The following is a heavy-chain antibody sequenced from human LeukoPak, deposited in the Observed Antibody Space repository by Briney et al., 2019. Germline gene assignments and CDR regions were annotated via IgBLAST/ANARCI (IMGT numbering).Heavy chain of an antibody. D-gene: IGHD3-3*01. CDR1: GFTFSDYY. V-gene: IGHV3-11*04. CDR2: ISSSGSTI. CDR3: AGDSPPNDFWSGYSLDV. Sequence: PGGSLRLSCAASGFTFSDYYMSWIRQAPGKGLEWVSYISSSGSTIYYADSVKGRFTISRDNAKNSLYLQMNSLRAEDTAVYYCAGDSPPNDFWSGYSLDVWGKGTTVTVSS. J-gene: IGHJ6*04.